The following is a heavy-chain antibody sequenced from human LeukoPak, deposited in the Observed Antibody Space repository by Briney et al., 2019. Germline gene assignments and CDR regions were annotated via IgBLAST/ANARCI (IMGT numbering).Heavy chain of an antibody. J-gene: IGHJ2*01. D-gene: IGHD7-27*01. CDR1: GGTFSSYA. V-gene: IGHV1-69*04. Sequence: ASVKVSCKASGGTFSSYAISWVRQAPGQGLEWMGRIIPILGIANYAQKFQGRVTITADKSTSTAYMELSSLRSEDTAVYYCARVGTHWYFDLWGHGTLVTVSS. CDR3: ARVGTHWYFDL. CDR2: IIPILGIA.